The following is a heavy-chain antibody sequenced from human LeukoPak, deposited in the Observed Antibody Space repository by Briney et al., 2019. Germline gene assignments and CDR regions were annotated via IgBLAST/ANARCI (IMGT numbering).Heavy chain of an antibody. CDR1: GFTFSSYW. CDR3: AKRIQLWLYFDY. J-gene: IGHJ4*02. V-gene: IGHV3-74*01. D-gene: IGHD5-18*01. CDR2: IDRDGSRI. Sequence: GGSLRLSCAVSGFTFSSYWMHWVRQAPGKGLVWVSRIDRDGSRINYADSVKGRFTISRDNGKNTLFLQMNSLRAEDAAVYYCAKRIQLWLYFDYWGQGILVTVSS.